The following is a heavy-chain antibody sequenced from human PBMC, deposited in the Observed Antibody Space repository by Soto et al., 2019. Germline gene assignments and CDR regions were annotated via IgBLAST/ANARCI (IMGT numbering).Heavy chain of an antibody. D-gene: IGHD6-13*01. Sequence: EVQLVESGGGLVQPGGSLTLSCAASGLSFSDSGIHWVRQASGKGLEWVGRIRTRSNSYATAYAASVKGRFTISRDDSKNTAYLQMNSLKTEDTAVYYCTRLHFIVEPGINYWGQGTLVTVSS. CDR2: IRTRSNSYAT. J-gene: IGHJ4*02. V-gene: IGHV3-73*02. CDR3: TRLHFIVEPGINY. CDR1: GLSFSDSG.